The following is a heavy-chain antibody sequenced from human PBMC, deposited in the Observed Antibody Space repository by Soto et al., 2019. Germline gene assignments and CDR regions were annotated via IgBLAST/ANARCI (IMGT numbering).Heavy chain of an antibody. D-gene: IGHD5-12*01. CDR1: GFTFSSYG. J-gene: IGHJ6*02. CDR2: ISYDGSNK. Sequence: GGSLRLSCAASGFTFSSYGMHWVRQAPGKGLEWVAVISYDGSNKYYADSVKGRFTISRDNSKNTLYLQMNSLRAEDTAVYYCAKSEGGYSGYDVYYYCYYGMDVWGQGTTVTVSS. CDR3: AKSEGGYSGYDVYYYCYYGMDV. V-gene: IGHV3-30*18.